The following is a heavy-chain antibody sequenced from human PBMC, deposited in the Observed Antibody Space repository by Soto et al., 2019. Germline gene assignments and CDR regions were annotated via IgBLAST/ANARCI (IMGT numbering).Heavy chain of an antibody. CDR3: ARGLGPTMVRGRRFDP. Sequence: SETLSLTCAVYGGSFSGYYWSWIRQPPWKGLEWIGEINHSGSTNYNPSLKSRVTISVDTSKNQFSLKLSSVTAADTAVYYCARGLGPTMVRGRRFDPWGQGTLVTVSS. CDR1: GGSFSGYY. V-gene: IGHV4-34*01. D-gene: IGHD3-10*01. CDR2: INHSGST. J-gene: IGHJ5*02.